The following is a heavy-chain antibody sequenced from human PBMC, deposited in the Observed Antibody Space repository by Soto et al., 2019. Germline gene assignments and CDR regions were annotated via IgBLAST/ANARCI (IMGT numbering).Heavy chain of an antibody. CDR3: AKDQSGWWAGAFDV. V-gene: IGHV3-30*18. Sequence: QEQLVESGGGVVQPERSLRLSCEVSGFTFSNYGMHWVRQAPGKGLEWVAVISYDGSNKYYRDSVKGRFTISRDNSENTLFLQMNSLRVEDTAVYFCAKDQSGWWAGAFDVWGQGTLVTVSS. CDR2: ISYDGSNK. CDR1: GFTFSNYG. D-gene: IGHD6-19*01. J-gene: IGHJ3*01.